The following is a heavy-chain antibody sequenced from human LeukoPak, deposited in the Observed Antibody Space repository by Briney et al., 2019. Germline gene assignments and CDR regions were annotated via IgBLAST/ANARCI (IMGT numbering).Heavy chain of an antibody. CDR1: GGSSSGYY. J-gene: IGHJ5*02. D-gene: IGHD3-22*01. Sequence: SETLSLTCAVYGGSSSGYYWSWIRQPPGKGLEWIGEINHSGSTNYNPSLKSRVTISVDTSKNQFSLKLSSVTAADTAVYYCARGWYDSSPWFDPWGQGTLVTVSS. V-gene: IGHV4-34*01. CDR2: INHSGST. CDR3: ARGWYDSSPWFDP.